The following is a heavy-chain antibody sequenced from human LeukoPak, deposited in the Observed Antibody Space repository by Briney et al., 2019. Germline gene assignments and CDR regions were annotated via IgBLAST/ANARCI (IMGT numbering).Heavy chain of an antibody. V-gene: IGHV3-23*01. CDR1: GFTFRSNV. D-gene: IGHD1-1*01. Sequence: GGSLRLSCAASGFTFRSNVMSWVRQAPGKGLEWVSGISGSGVNTYYADSVKGRFTISRDNAKNSLYLQMNSLRAEDTAFYYCAKDTTSYLIDYWGQGTLVTVSS. J-gene: IGHJ4*02. CDR2: ISGSGVNT. CDR3: AKDTTSYLIDY.